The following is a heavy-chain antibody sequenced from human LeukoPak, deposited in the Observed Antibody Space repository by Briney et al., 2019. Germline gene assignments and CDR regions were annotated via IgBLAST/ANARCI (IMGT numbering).Heavy chain of an antibody. CDR3: ARDLGYCSGGSCYRNWFDP. D-gene: IGHD2-15*01. CDR1: GYTFKSYG. V-gene: IGHV1-18*01. CDR2: ISTYNGNT. J-gene: IGHJ5*02. Sequence: GASVKVSCKASGYTFKSYGISWVRQAPGQGLEWMGRISTYNGNTNYEQKLRGRVTMTTDTSTTTVYMELRSLRSDDTAVYYCARDLGYCSGGSCYRNWFDPWGQGTLVSVSS.